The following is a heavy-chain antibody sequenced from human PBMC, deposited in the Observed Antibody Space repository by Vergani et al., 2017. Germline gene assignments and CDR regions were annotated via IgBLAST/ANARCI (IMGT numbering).Heavy chain of an antibody. CDR2: ISSSSSYI. J-gene: IGHJ4*02. CDR1: GFTFTSYA. CDR3: ARGHPRDYDF. D-gene: IGHD3-3*01. V-gene: IGHV3-21*02. Sequence: EVLLLESGGGLVQPGGSLRLSCAASGFTFTSYAMSWVRQAPGKGLEWVSAISSSSSYIYYADSVKGRFTISRDNAKNSLYLQMNSLRAEDTAVYYCARGHPRDYDFWGQGILVTVSS.